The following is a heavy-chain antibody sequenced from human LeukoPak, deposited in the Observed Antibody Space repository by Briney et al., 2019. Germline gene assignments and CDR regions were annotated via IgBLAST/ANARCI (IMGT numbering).Heavy chain of an antibody. V-gene: IGHV3-15*01. CDR1: GFTFSNAW. CDR2: IKSKTVGGTT. Sequence: GGSLRLSCAASGFTFSNAWMSWVRQAPGKGLEWVGRIKSKTVGGTTDYAAPVKGRFTISGDDSKNTLYLQMSSLKTEDTAVYYCSTYYDSSGVDYWGQGTLVTVSS. D-gene: IGHD3-22*01. CDR3: STYYDSSGVDY. J-gene: IGHJ4*02.